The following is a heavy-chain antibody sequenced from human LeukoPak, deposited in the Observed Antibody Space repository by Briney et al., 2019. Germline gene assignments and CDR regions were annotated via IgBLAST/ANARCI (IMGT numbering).Heavy chain of an antibody. Sequence: SSKTLSLTCAVSGGAISGYYWSWIRQPPGKGLEWVGYIYYTGTTIYNPSLKSRVTMSVDPSKNQFSLDLSSVAAADTAVYFCARHDPVGYFLRGMDVWGQGTTVTVSS. V-gene: IGHV4-59*08. CDR2: IYYTGTT. CDR1: GGAISGYY. D-gene: IGHD2/OR15-2a*01. J-gene: IGHJ6*02. CDR3: ARHDPVGYFLRGMDV.